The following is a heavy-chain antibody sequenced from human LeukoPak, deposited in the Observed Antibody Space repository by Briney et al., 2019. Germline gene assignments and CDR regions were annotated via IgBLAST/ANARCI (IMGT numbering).Heavy chain of an antibody. D-gene: IGHD1-26*01. V-gene: IGHV4-61*02. CDR1: GGSISSGSYY. CDR3: ARGGGSYRLSSHFADYYYMDV. CDR2: IYTSGST. J-gene: IGHJ6*03. Sequence: PSETLSLTCTVSGGSISSGSYYWSWIRQPAGKGLEWIGRIYTSGSTNYNPSLKSRVTISVDTSKNQFSLKLSSVTAADTAVYYCARGGGSYRLSSHFADYYYMDVWGKGTTVTVSS.